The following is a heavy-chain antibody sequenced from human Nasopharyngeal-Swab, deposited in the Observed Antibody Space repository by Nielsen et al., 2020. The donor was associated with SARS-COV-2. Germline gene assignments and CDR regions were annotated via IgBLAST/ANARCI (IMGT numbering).Heavy chain of an antibody. CDR1: GESFSGYY. J-gene: IGHJ6*02. D-gene: IGHD3-10*01. CDR2: INHSGST. CDR3: ARGKGPIPRGYYASGNYRDYFGMDV. V-gene: IGHV4-34*01. Sequence: SETLSLTCAVYGESFSGYYWSWIRQPPGKGLEWIGEINHSGSTNYNPSLESRVTISVDTSKNQFSLKLRSVTAADTAVYYCARGKGPIPRGYYASGNYRDYFGMDVWGQGTTVTVSS.